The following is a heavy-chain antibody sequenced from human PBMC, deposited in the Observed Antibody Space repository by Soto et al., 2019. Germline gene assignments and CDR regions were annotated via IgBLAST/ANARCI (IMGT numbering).Heavy chain of an antibody. J-gene: IGHJ4*02. CDR2: IYYDGSNK. CDR3: ARSQYSSSWYPLDY. CDR1: GFTFSSYG. D-gene: IGHD6-13*01. V-gene: IGHV3-33*01. Sequence: QVQLVESGGGVVQPGRSLGLSCAASGFTFSSYGMHWVRQAPGKGLEWVAVIYYDGSNKYYADSVKGRFTISRDNSKNTLYLQMNSLRAEDTAVYYCARSQYSSSWYPLDYWGQGTLVTVSS.